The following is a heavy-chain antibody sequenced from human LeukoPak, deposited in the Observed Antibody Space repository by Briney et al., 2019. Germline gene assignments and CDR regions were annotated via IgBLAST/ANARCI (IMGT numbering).Heavy chain of an antibody. Sequence: SETLSLTCTVSGGSISSGDYYWSWIRQPPGKGLEWIGYIYYSGSTYYNPSLKSRVTISVDTSKNQFSLKLSSVTAADTAVYYCAGGIAAAGDNWFDPWGQGTLVTVSS. D-gene: IGHD6-13*01. J-gene: IGHJ5*02. V-gene: IGHV4-30-4*01. CDR3: AGGIAAAGDNWFDP. CDR2: IYYSGST. CDR1: GGSISSGDYY.